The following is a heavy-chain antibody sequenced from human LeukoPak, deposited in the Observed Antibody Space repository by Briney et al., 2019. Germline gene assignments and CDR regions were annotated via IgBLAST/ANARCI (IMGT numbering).Heavy chain of an antibody. V-gene: IGHV3-30*09. CDR3: ARGEQLVQVDY. Sequence: GGSLRLSCAASGFTFSSYAIHWVRQAPGKGLEWVAVISDDGRNKNYADSVKGRFAISRDNSKSTLSLQMSSLRAEDTAVYYCARGEQLVQVDYWGQGTLVTVSS. D-gene: IGHD6-13*01. CDR1: GFTFSSYA. CDR2: ISDDGRNK. J-gene: IGHJ4*02.